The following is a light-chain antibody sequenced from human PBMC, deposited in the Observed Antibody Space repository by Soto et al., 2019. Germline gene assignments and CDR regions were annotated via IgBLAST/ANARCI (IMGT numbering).Light chain of an antibody. CDR2: RDN. V-gene: IGLV3-1*01. CDR1: QLGDRY. Sequence: SYELTQPPSVSVSPGQTASITCSGDQLGDRYACWYQQKPGQSPVLVIYRDNQRPSEIPERFSCSNSGNTATLTISGTQATDDAAYYCQAWDSSNPYVFGTGTKLTVL. J-gene: IGLJ1*01. CDR3: QAWDSSNPYV.